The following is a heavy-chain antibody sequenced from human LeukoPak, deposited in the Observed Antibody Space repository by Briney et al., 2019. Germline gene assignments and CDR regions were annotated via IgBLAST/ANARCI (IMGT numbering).Heavy chain of an antibody. CDR1: GFTFSSYS. Sequence: PGGSLRLSCAASGFTFSSYSMNWVRQAPGKGLEWVSSISSSSSYIYYADSVKGRFTISRDNAKNALYLRMNSLRAEDTAVYYCAREGGGYYGSGSDNDYWGQGTLVTVSS. CDR2: ISSSSSYI. D-gene: IGHD3-10*01. V-gene: IGHV3-21*01. CDR3: AREGGGYYGSGSDNDY. J-gene: IGHJ4*02.